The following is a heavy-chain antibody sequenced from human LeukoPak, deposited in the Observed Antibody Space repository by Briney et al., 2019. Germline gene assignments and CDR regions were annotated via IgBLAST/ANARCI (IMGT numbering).Heavy chain of an antibody. D-gene: IGHD5-24*01. Sequence: GGSLRLSCAASGFTFSSYAMHWVRQAPGKGLEWVAVISYDGSNKYYAGSVKGRFTISRDNSKNTLYLQMNSLRAEDTAVYYCARENYLNWFDPWGQGTLVTVSS. V-gene: IGHV3-30*01. CDR2: ISYDGSNK. J-gene: IGHJ5*02. CDR3: ARENYLNWFDP. CDR1: GFTFSSYA.